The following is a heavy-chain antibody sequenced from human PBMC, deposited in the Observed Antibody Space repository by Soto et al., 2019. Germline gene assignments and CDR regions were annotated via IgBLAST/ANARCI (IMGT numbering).Heavy chain of an antibody. V-gene: IGHV4-39*01. J-gene: IGHJ4*02. CDR2: IYFRGST. CDR3: ARVERSGWYVSY. D-gene: IGHD6-19*01. CDR1: GGSISRSSYH. Sequence: QLQLQESGPGLVKPSETLSLTCTVSGGSISRSSYHWGWIRQPPGKGLEWIGTIYFRGSTYYNPSLKSRVYISVDTSKNQFSLRLSSVTAADTAVYYCARVERSGWYVSYWGQGTLVTVSS.